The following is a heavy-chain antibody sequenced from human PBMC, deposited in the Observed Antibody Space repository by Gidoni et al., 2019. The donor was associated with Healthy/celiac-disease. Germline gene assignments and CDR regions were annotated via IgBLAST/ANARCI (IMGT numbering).Heavy chain of an antibody. J-gene: IGHJ6*02. CDR3: AKDLDYSSSSDYYYGMDV. D-gene: IGHD6-6*01. CDR2: ISRSGGST. V-gene: IGHV3-23*01. Sequence: EVQLLESGGGLVQPGGSLRLSCAASGFTFSSYARSWVRQAPGKGLEWVSAISRSGGSTYYADSVKGRFTISRDNSKNTLYLQMNSLRAEDTAVYYCAKDLDYSSSSDYYYGMDVWGQGTTVTVSS. CDR1: GFTFSSYA.